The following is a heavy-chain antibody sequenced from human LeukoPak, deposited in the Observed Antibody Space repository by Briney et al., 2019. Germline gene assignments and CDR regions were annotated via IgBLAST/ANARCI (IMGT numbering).Heavy chain of an antibody. Sequence: ASVTVSCKASGYTFTGYYMHWVRQAPGQGLEWMGWINPNSGGTNYAQKFRGRVTMTRDTSISTAYMELSRLRSDDTAVYYCARPDYYDSSGYPDYWGQGTLVTVSS. V-gene: IGHV1-2*02. CDR1: GYTFTGYY. CDR3: ARPDYYDSSGYPDY. D-gene: IGHD3-22*01. J-gene: IGHJ4*02. CDR2: INPNSGGT.